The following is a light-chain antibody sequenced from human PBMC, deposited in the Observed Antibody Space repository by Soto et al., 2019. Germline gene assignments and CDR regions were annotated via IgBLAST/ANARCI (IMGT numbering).Light chain of an antibody. CDR2: KAS. Sequence: DIQMTQSPSTLSASVGDRVTITCRASQSISSWLAWYQQKPGKAPKVLIYKASSLERGVPSRFSGSGSGTEFNLTISSLQPDDFATYYCQQYDSYPPWTFGQGTKVEIK. J-gene: IGKJ1*01. CDR1: QSISSW. V-gene: IGKV1-5*03. CDR3: QQYDSYPPWT.